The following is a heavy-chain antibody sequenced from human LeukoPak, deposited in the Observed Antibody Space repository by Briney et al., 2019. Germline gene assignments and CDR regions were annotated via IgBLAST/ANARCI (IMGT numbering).Heavy chain of an antibody. CDR2: LNHSGAT. V-gene: IGHV4-34*01. J-gene: IGHJ4*02. Sequence: SETLSLTCTVYGGSFSGHYWSWIRQPPGKGLEWIGELNHSGATNYNPSLRSRVTISVDTSKNQFSLKLSSVTAADTVVYYCARGSGNWGQGTLVTVSS. CDR1: GGSFSGHY. CDR3: ARGSGN.